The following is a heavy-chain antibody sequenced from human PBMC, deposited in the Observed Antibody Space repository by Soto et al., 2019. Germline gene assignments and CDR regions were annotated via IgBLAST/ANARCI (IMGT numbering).Heavy chain of an antibody. CDR2: IYYSGST. D-gene: IGHD4-17*01. J-gene: IGHJ4*02. V-gene: IGHV4-39*01. Sequence: PSETLSLTCTVSGGSISSSSYYWGWIRQPPGKGLEWIGSIYYSGSTYYNPSLKSRVTISVDTSKNQFSLKLSSVTAADTAVYYCATPSIYGDSPTRDYWGQGTLVTVSS. CDR1: GGSISSSSYY. CDR3: ATPSIYGDSPTRDY.